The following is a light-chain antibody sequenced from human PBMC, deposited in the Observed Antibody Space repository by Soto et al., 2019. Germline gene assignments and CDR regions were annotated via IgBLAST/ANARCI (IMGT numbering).Light chain of an antibody. CDR1: QSVFSS. V-gene: IGKV3-15*01. CDR3: QQYNNWPHT. J-gene: IGKJ2*01. Sequence: ETVMTQSPATLSVSPGERATLSCRASQSVFSSLAWYQQKPGQAPSLLIYGVSTRATGVPVRFSGSGSGTEFTLTINSLQSEDFAVYYCQQYNNWPHTFGQGTKVDIK. CDR2: GVS.